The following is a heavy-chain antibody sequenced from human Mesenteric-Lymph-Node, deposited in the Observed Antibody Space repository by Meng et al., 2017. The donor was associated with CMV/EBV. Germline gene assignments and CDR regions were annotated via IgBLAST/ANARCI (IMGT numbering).Heavy chain of an antibody. CDR2: ISNGGGISI. Sequence: LSCTASGFIFRDYYMSWIRQAPGKRLEYISYISNGGGISIYYADSVKGRFTISRDDAHSSVYLQMNSLRDDDTAVYYCARGLRVSSYWGQGTLVTVSS. CDR3: ARGLRVSSY. J-gene: IGHJ4*02. CDR1: GFIFRDYY. V-gene: IGHV3-11*01.